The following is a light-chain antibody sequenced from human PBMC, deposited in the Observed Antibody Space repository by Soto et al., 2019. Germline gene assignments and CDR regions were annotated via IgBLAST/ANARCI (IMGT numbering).Light chain of an antibody. CDR3: QHYNSYSEA. CDR2: KAS. V-gene: IGKV1-5*03. Sequence: DFQMTQNPSTLSGSVGDRVTITCRASQTISSWLAWYQQKPGKDPKLLIYKASTLKSGVPSRISGSGAGTEFTLTISSLQPDDFATYYCQHYNSYSEAFGQGTKVDIK. J-gene: IGKJ1*01. CDR1: QTISSW.